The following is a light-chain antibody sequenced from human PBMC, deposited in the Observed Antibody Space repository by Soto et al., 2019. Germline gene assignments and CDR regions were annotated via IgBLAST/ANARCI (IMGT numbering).Light chain of an antibody. Sequence: EIVLTQSPGTLSLSQGERATLSCRASQSVSNIHLAWYQQKPGQAPRLLIYGASSRATGIPDRFSGSGSGTDFTLTISRLEPEDFAVYYCQQYGSSPASTFGQGTRVEIK. J-gene: IGKJ5*01. CDR2: GAS. CDR3: QQYGSSPAST. CDR1: QSVSNIH. V-gene: IGKV3-20*01.